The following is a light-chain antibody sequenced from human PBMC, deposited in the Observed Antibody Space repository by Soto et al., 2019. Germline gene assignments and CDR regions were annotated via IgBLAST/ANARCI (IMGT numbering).Light chain of an antibody. CDR1: QGIRNF. CDR2: AAS. V-gene: IGKV1-27*01. Sequence: DIQMTQSPTSLSASVGDRVTSTCRASQGIRNFVAWYQQKPGKAPKLLSYAASTLQSGVPSRFSGSGSGTDFTRAINSLQPEDVATYSFQKYSSVPVFGPGTKVEIK. J-gene: IGKJ3*01. CDR3: QKYSSVPV.